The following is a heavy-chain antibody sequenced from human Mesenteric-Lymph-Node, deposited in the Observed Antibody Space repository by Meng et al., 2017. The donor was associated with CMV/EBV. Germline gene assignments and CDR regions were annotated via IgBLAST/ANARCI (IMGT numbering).Heavy chain of an antibody. CDR3: AKDLFVGYNWNYYFDF. CDR1: GFTFSSYA. Sequence: GFTFSSYAMSWVRQAPGKGLEWVSSIGGGGESTYYADSVKGRFTISRDNSKNTLYLQMNSLRAEDTAVYYCAKDLFVGYNWNYYFDFWGQGTLVTVSS. J-gene: IGHJ4*02. V-gene: IGHV3-23*01. CDR2: IGGGGEST. D-gene: IGHD1-7*01.